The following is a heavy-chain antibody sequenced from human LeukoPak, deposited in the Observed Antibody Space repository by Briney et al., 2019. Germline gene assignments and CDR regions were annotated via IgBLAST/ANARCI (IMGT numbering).Heavy chain of an antibody. CDR1: GGSFSGYY. CDR3: ARVRELGN. CDR2: INHSGST. Sequence: SETLSLTCAVYGGSFSGYYWSWIRQPPGKGLEWIGEINHSGSTNYNPSLKSRVTISVDTSKNQFSLKLSSVTAADTAVYHCARVRELGNWGQGTLVTVSS. J-gene: IGHJ4*02. D-gene: IGHD1-26*01. V-gene: IGHV4-34*01.